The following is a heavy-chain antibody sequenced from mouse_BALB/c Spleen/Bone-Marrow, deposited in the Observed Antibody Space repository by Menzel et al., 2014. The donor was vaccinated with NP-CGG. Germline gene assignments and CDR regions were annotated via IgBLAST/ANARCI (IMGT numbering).Heavy chain of an antibody. CDR3: ARGGISVDY. Sequence: VMLVESGAELVRPGSSVKISCKASGHAFSGYWMNWVKQRPGQGLEWIGQIYPGDGDTDYNGKFKGKATLTADKSSSTAYMQLSSLTSEDSAVYFCARGGISVDYWGQGTTLTVSS. CDR2: IYPGDGDT. J-gene: IGHJ2*01. CDR1: GHAFSGYW. V-gene: IGHV1-80*01.